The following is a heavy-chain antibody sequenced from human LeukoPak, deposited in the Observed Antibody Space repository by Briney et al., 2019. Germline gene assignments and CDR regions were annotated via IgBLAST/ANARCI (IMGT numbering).Heavy chain of an antibody. CDR3: GAGRQFVGAFDI. J-gene: IGHJ3*02. V-gene: IGHV3-48*03. D-gene: IGHD3-10*01. Sequence: GGSLRLSCAASGFTVSSYELYWVRQAPGKGLEWVSYISSGGIIKYADSVKGQFTISRDDAKKSLYLQMNSLRAEDTAIYYCGAGRQFVGAFDIWGQGTLVTVSS. CDR2: ISSGGII. CDR1: GFTVSSYE.